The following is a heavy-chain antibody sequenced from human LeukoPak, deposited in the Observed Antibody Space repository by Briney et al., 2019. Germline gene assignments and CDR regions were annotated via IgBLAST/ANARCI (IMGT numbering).Heavy chain of an antibody. CDR2: INSDESST. J-gene: IGHJ4*02. D-gene: IGHD3-22*01. CDR1: GFTFSSYW. V-gene: IGHV3-74*01. Sequence: PGGSLRLSCAASGFTFSSYWMHWIRQAPGKGLVWVSRINSDESSTLYADSVKGRFTTSRDNAKNTLYLQMNSLRAEDTALYYCARSSGYYAYWGQGTLVTVSS. CDR3: ARSSGYYAY.